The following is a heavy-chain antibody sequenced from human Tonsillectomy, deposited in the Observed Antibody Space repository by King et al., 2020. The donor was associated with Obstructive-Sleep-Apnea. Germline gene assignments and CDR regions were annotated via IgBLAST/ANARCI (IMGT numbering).Heavy chain of an antibody. V-gene: IGHV1-18*01. J-gene: IGHJ4*02. CDR1: GYTFTSYG. CDR3: ARDRDYYASGSYADY. Sequence: VQLVESGAEVKKPGASVKVSCKASGYTFTSYGISWVRQAPGQGLEWMGWITAYNGNTNYAQKLQGRVTMTTDTSTTTAYMELRSLRSDATAVYYCARDRDYYASGSYADYWGQGTLVTVSS. CDR2: ITAYNGNT. D-gene: IGHD3-10*01.